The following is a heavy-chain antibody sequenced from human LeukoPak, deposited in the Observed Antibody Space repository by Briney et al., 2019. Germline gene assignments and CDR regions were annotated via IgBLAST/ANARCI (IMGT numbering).Heavy chain of an antibody. Sequence: PGGSLRLSCAVSGFSLSNYWMSWVRQTPGKGLEWVANIKQDGSEKHYVDSVKGRFAISRDNAKDSLYLQMNSLRIEDTAVYYCARGVPDQFLFGYYFDYWGQGALVTVSS. J-gene: IGHJ4*02. D-gene: IGHD3-16*01. CDR1: GFSLSNYW. CDR3: ARGVPDQFLFGYYFDY. CDR2: IKQDGSEK. V-gene: IGHV3-7*05.